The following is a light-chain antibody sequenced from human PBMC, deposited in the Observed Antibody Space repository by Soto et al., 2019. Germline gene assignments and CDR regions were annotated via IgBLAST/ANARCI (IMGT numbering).Light chain of an antibody. J-gene: IGKJ1*01. CDR3: HQYSVSPWT. Sequence: EIVLTQSPGTLSLSPGERATLSCRASEIITTRFIAWYQQKRGQAPRLVIWGASRRATGIPDRFSGSGSGTDFTLTVSRLEPEDFAVYYCHQYSVSPWTFGQGTRVEIK. CDR2: GAS. V-gene: IGKV3-20*01. CDR1: EIITTRF.